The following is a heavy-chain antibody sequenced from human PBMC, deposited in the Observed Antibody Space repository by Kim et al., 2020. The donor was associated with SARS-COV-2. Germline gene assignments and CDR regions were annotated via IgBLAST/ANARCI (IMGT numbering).Heavy chain of an antibody. J-gene: IGHJ4*02. CDR3: ARAPHYYDSSGYRY. D-gene: IGHD3-22*01. CDR2: INHSGST. V-gene: IGHV4-34*01. CDR1: GGSFSGYY. Sequence: SETLSLTCAVYGGSFSGYYWSWIRQPPGKGLEWIGEINHSGSTNYNPSLKSRVTISVDTSKNQFSLKLSSVTAADTAVYYCARAPHYYDSSGYRYWGQGTLVTVSS.